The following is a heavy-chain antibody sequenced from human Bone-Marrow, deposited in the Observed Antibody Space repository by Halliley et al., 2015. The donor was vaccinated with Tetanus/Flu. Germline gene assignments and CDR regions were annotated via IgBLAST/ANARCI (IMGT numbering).Heavy chain of an antibody. J-gene: IGHJ6*02. D-gene: IGHD2-21*01. CDR3: VAPLWTEVNAQEYHGMDV. CDR2: REGTFT. Sequence: REGTFTSYANSVKGRFSISRDNSKNTLYLQMGGLRVEGTAIYYCVAPLWTEVNAQEYHGMDVWGRGTPVTVS. V-gene: IGHV3-64D*06.